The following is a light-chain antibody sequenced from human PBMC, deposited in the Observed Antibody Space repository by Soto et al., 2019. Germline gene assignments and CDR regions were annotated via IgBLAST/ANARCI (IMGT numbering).Light chain of an antibody. CDR1: QSVSRY. CDR2: DAS. CDR3: QQRSDWPLT. V-gene: IGKV3-11*01. Sequence: EIVLTQSPVTLSLSPGERATLSCRASQSVSRYLAWYQQKPGQPPRLLTYDASKRATGVPARFSGSGSGTDFTLTISSLEPEDFAVYYCQQRSDWPLTFGGGTDVEI. J-gene: IGKJ4*01.